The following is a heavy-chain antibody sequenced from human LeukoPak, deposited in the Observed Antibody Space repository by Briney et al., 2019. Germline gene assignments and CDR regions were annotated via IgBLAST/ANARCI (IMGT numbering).Heavy chain of an antibody. CDR3: ARDSNAFDI. CDR1: GGAISSYY. Sequence: PSETLSLTCSVSGGAISSYYWSWIRQPPGKGLEWIGYIYYSGSTNYNPSLKNRVTISVDTSKNQFSLKLSSVTAADTAVYYCARDSNAFDIWGRGTVVTVSS. V-gene: IGHV4-59*12. CDR2: IYYSGST. J-gene: IGHJ3*02. D-gene: IGHD2-2*01.